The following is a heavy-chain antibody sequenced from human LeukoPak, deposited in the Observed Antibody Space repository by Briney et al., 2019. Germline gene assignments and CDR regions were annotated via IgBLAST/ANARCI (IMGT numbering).Heavy chain of an antibody. CDR1: GFVFRNYF. V-gene: IGHV3-7*01. J-gene: IGHJ4*02. D-gene: IGHD2-2*01. Sequence: GGSLRLSCAASGFVFRNYFMSWVRQAPGKGLEWVANIKQDGSEHYYVDSVKGRFTISRDNAKNSLYLQMSGLRAEDTAVYYCARDKAEGPSRLDNWGQGTLVTVSS. CDR3: ARDKAEGPSRLDN. CDR2: IKQDGSEH.